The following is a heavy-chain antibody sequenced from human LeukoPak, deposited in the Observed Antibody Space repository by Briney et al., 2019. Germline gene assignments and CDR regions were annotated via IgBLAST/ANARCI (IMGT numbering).Heavy chain of an antibody. CDR2: IIPIFGTA. CDR3: ARGLYGFGIAAALTFDP. V-gene: IGHV1-69*13. D-gene: IGHD6-13*01. CDR1: GGTFTHYV. J-gene: IGHJ5*02. Sequence: ASVKVSCKASGGTFTHYVISWVRQAPGQGLEWMGGIIPIFGTANYAQKFQGRVTITADESTSTAYMELSSLRSEDTAVYYCARGLYGFGIAAALTFDPWGQGTLVTVSS.